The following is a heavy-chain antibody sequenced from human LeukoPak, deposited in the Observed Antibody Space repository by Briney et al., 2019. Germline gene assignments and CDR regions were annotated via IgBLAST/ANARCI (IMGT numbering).Heavy chain of an antibody. CDR3: ARDGHDCGGNPTGYYYMDV. D-gene: IGHD4-23*01. J-gene: IGHJ6*03. Sequence: PSETLSLTCTVSGGSISSYYWSWIRQPAGKGLEWLGRIYTSGSTNYNPSLKSRVTMSVDTSKNQFSLKLSSVTAADTAVYYCARDGHDCGGNPTGYYYMDVWGKGPTVTVSS. CDR2: IYTSGST. V-gene: IGHV4-4*07. CDR1: GGSISSYY.